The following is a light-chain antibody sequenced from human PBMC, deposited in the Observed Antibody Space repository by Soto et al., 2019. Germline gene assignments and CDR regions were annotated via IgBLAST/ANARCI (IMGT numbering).Light chain of an antibody. V-gene: IGKV3-20*01. CDR3: QQYGSSPLYT. CDR2: GAS. CDR1: QSVSSSY. J-gene: IGKJ2*01. Sequence: EIVLTQSPGTLSLSPGERATLSCRASQSVSSSYLAWYQQKPGQAPRLLIYGASSRSTGIPDRFSGSGSGTDFTLTISRLDPEDFAVYYCQQYGSSPLYTFCQGTKLEIK.